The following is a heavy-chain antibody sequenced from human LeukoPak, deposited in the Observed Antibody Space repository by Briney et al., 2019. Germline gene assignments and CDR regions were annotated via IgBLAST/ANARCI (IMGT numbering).Heavy chain of an antibody. CDR1: SFSGSSNF. CDR2: IFSGGRK. D-gene: IGHD1-26*01. CDR3: ARGRRWDLLVSLIDASDI. J-gene: IGHJ3*02. Sequence: PAVSLTLSCAASSFSGSSNFMMWVRQAPGKGLEWVSVIFSGGRKYYQDSVKGRFTISRDNSKNTLYLQMNSLRVEDTAIYYCARGRRWDLLVSLIDASDIWGQGTMVTVSS. V-gene: IGHV3-53*01.